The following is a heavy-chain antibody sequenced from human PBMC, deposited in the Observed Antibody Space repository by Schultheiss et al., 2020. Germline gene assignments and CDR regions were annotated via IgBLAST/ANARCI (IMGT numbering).Heavy chain of an antibody. CDR3: ASYHEVNSAFDI. CDR1: GGSISSYY. V-gene: IGHV4-59*06. Sequence: SETLSLTCTVSGGSISSYYWSWIRQPPGKGLEWIGYIYYSGSTYYNPSLKSRVTISVDTSKNQFSLKLSSVTAADTAVYYCASYHEVNSAFDIWGQGTMVNVSS. CDR2: IYYSGST. J-gene: IGHJ3*02. D-gene: IGHD1-26*01.